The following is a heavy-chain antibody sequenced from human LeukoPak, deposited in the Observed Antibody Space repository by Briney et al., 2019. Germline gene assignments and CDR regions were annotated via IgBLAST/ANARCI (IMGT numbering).Heavy chain of an antibody. Sequence: SETLSLTRTVSGGSISSYYWSWIRQPPGKGLEWIGDIYYSGSTNYNPSLQSRVTISVDTSKNQFSLRLSSVTAADTAVYYCAREVTDSSSWNLWFDPWGQGTLVTVSS. CDR1: GGSISSYY. CDR2: IYYSGST. D-gene: IGHD6-13*01. V-gene: IGHV4-59*01. J-gene: IGHJ5*02. CDR3: AREVTDSSSWNLWFDP.